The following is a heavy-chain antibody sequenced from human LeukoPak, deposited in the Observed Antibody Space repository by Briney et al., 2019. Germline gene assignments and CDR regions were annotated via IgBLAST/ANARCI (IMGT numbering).Heavy chain of an antibody. CDR2: IKQDGSEK. CDR3: ARDSSPGYYDYVWGTYPRY. J-gene: IGHJ4*02. Sequence: GGPLRLSCATSGFTFSNYWMSWVRQAPGKGLEWVANIKQDGSEKYYVDSVKGRFTISRDNAKNSLYPQMNSLRAEDTAVYYCARDSSPGYYDYVWGTYPRYWGQGTLVTVSS. D-gene: IGHD3-16*02. CDR1: GFTFSNYW. V-gene: IGHV3-7*05.